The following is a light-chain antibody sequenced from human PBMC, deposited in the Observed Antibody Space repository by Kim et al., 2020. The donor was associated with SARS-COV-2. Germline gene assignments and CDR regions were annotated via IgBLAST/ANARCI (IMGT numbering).Light chain of an antibody. CDR3: QSYDTSNQGVV. J-gene: IGLJ2*01. CDR2: EDN. V-gene: IGLV6-57*03. CDR1: SGSIASNY. Sequence: TLTISCTRSSGSIASNYVHWYQQRPGSAPTTVIYEDNQRLSGVPDRFSGSIDSSSNSASLTISGLTTEDEADYYCQSYDTSNQGVVFGGGTQLTVL.